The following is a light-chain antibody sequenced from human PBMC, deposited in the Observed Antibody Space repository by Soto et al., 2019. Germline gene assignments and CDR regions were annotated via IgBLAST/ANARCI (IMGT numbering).Light chain of an antibody. Sequence: ETVLTQSPGTLSLFPGERATLSCRASQTISSSYLAWYQQRSGQAPRLLISGASSTATGVAHRFSGSGSGTDFTLTTSRREPEDSAVYYCQHYGSSPPHTFGQGTKLEIK. CDR1: QTISSSY. CDR3: QHYGSSPPHT. V-gene: IGKV3-20*01. J-gene: IGKJ2*01. CDR2: GAS.